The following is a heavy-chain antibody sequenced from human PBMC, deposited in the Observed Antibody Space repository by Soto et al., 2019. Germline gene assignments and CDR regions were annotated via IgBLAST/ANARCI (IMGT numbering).Heavy chain of an antibody. J-gene: IGHJ6*02. CDR3: VKDFLGSTISYGMDV. CDR1: GFTFSNYA. Sequence: PGGSLRLSCSASGFTFSNYAMHWVRQAPGKGLEYVSAISSNGDNTYYAGSVKGRFTISRDNSKNTLYLQMSSLRAEDTAVYYCVKDFLGSTISYGMDVWGQGTTVTVSS. D-gene: IGHD6-13*01. CDR2: ISSNGDNT. V-gene: IGHV3-64D*06.